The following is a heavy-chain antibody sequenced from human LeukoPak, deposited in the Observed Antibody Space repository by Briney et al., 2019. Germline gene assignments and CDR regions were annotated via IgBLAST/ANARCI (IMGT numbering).Heavy chain of an antibody. V-gene: IGHV3-11*01. CDR1: GFTFSDYY. J-gene: IGHJ4*02. CDR3: ARVGRDSGSGSYYGIDY. D-gene: IGHD3-10*01. Sequence: GGSLRLSCAASGFTFSDYYMSWIRQAPEKGLEWVSYISSSGSTIYYADSVKGRFTISRDNAKDSLYLQMNSLRAEDTAVYYCARVGRDSGSGSYYGIDYWGQGTLVTVSS. CDR2: ISSSGSTI.